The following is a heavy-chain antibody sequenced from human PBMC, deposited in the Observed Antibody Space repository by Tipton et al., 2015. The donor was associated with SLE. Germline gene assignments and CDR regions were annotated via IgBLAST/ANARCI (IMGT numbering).Heavy chain of an antibody. V-gene: IGHV4-34*01. CDR3: ASYGYSGSHGGAFDI. CDR2: INHSGST. J-gene: IGHJ3*02. CDR1: GGSFSGYY. Sequence: TLSLTCAVYGGSFSGYYWGWIRQPPGKGLEWIGEINHSGSTNYNPSLKSRVTVSVDTSKNQFSLKLSSVTAADTAVYYCASYGYSGSHGGAFDIWGQGTMVTVSS. D-gene: IGHD1-26*01.